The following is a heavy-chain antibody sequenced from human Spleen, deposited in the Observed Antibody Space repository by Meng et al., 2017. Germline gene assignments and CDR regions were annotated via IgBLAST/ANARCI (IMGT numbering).Heavy chain of an antibody. D-gene: IGHD6-19*01. J-gene: IGHJ4*02. CDR3: ATDEGIAVAGPLGGYYFDY. Sequence: GESLKISCAASGFTFSSYAMHWVRQAPGKGLEWVAVISYDGSNKYYADSVKGRFTISRDNSKNTLYLQMNSLRAEDTAVYYCATDEGIAVAGPLGGYYFDYWGQGTLVTVSS. CDR2: ISYDGSNK. CDR1: GFTFSSYA. V-gene: IGHV3-30*04.